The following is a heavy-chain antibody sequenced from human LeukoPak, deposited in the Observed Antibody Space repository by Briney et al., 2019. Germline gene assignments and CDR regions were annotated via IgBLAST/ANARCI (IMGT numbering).Heavy chain of an antibody. CDR1: GFTFSSYS. V-gene: IGHV3-21*01. CDR3: ASNLNYYDSSGYFDYYGMDV. CDR2: ISSSSSYI. D-gene: IGHD3-22*01. J-gene: IGHJ6*02. Sequence: GGSLRLSCAASGFTFSSYSMNWVRQAPGKGLEWVSSISSSSSYIYYADSVKGRFTISRDNAKNSLYLQMNSLRAEDTAVYYCASNLNYYDSSGYFDYYGMDVWGQGTTVTVSS.